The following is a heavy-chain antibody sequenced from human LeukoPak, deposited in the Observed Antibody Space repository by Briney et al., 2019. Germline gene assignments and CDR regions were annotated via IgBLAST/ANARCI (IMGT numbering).Heavy chain of an antibody. D-gene: IGHD6-13*01. CDR2: IRSKANSYAT. V-gene: IGHV3-73*01. CDR3: AKDSGSSFWAYNYYFDY. CDR1: GFTFSGSA. Sequence: PGGSLRLSCAASGFTFSGSAMHWVRQASGKGLEWVGRIRSKANSYATAYAASVKGRFTISRDDSKNTAYLQMNSLRAEDTAVYYCAKDSGSSFWAYNYYFDYWGQGTLVTVSS. J-gene: IGHJ4*02.